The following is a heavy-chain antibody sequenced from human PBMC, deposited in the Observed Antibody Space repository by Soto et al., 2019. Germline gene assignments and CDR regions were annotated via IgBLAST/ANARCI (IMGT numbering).Heavy chain of an antibody. V-gene: IGHV3-23*01. Sequence: EVQLLESGGGLVQPGGSLRLSCAASGFTFSSYAMSWVRQAPGKGLEWVSAISSSGGSTYYADSVKGRFTITRDISKSPLDLQKSFPRAKDTAVDYRAKFPYHYDGSGYQPCYYWGRGYLVTVCS. CDR2: ISSSGGST. CDR1: GFTFSSYA. CDR3: AKFPYHYDGSGYQPCYY. D-gene: IGHD3-22*01. J-gene: IGHJ4*02.